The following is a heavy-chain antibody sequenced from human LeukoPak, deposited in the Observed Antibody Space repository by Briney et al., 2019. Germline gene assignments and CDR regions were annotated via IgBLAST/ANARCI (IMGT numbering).Heavy chain of an antibody. CDR2: IYTGGSA. V-gene: IGHV3-53*01. D-gene: IGHD6-19*01. CDR1: GFSVSNTY. J-gene: IGHJ5*02. CDR3: ARDAYSSGWYRWFDP. Sequence: GGSLRLSCAASGFSVSNTYISWVRQAPGKGLEWVSVIYTGGSAYYAESVKGRFTISRDNSKNTLYLQMSSLRAEDTAVYYCARDAYSSGWYRWFDPWGAGTLVTVSS.